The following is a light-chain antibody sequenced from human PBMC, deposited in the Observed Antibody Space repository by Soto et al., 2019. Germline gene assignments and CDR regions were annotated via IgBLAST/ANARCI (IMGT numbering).Light chain of an antibody. V-gene: IGKV3-20*01. CDR2: DAS. CDR3: QHYGTSAL. J-gene: IGKJ3*01. Sequence: ESVLMQSPGTMSLSPGERGTLSCRASQSVSSSYLAWYQQKPGQAPRLLIYDASRATGIPDRFSGSGSGTDFTLTITRLEPEDFAVYYCQHYGTSALFGPGTKVDI. CDR1: QSVSSSY.